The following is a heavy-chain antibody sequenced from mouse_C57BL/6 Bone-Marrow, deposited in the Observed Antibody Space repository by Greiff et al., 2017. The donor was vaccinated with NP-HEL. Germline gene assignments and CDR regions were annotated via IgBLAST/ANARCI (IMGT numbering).Heavy chain of an antibody. Sequence: QVQLQQSGAELVKPGASVKISCKASGYAFSSYWMNWVKQRPGKGLEWIGQIYPGDGDTNYNGKFKGKATLTADKSSSTAYMQLSSLTSEDSAVYFCARPPPLTSYYYGSSYWYFDVWGTGTTVTVSS. V-gene: IGHV1-80*01. D-gene: IGHD1-1*01. J-gene: IGHJ1*03. CDR2: IYPGDGDT. CDR1: GYAFSSYW. CDR3: ARPPPLTSYYYGSSYWYFDV.